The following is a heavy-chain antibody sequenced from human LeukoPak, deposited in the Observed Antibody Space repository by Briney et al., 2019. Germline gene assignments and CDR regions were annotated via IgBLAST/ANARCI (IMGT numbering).Heavy chain of an antibody. V-gene: IGHV1-18*01. D-gene: IGHD2-21*01. CDR2: ISGYNGNT. Sequence: ASVRVSCKTSGYTFSTYGINWVRQAPGQGLEWMGWISGYNGNTNYAQKFRGRVTTTTDTSTSTAYMELRSLRSDDTAVYYCARVPPIPPVTEFDYWGQGTLVIVSS. CDR1: GYTFSTYG. J-gene: IGHJ4*02. CDR3: ARVPPIPPVTEFDY.